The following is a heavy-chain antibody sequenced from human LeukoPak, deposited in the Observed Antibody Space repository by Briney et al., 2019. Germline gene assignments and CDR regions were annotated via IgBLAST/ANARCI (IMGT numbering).Heavy chain of an antibody. CDR1: GFSFGSYA. Sequence: TGGSLRLSCAASGFSFGSYALSWVRQAPGKGLEWVSVISGSGDNTHYTDPVKGRFTISRDNSKNTLYLQMNSLRAEDTAVYYCTSLSDAIESFGTGNYWGQGTLVTVSS. D-gene: IGHD3-10*01. J-gene: IGHJ4*02. CDR2: ISGSGDNT. V-gene: IGHV3-23*01. CDR3: TSLSDAIESFGTGNY.